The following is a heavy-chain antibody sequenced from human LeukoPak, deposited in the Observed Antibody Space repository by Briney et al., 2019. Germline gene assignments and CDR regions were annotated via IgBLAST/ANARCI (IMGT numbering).Heavy chain of an antibody. D-gene: IGHD4-11*01. J-gene: IGHJ4*02. CDR1: GGSISSYY. V-gene: IGHV4-59*01. CDR3: ARGMTTVTPAFDY. Sequence: SETLSLTCTVSGGSISSYYWSWIRQPPGKGLEWIGYIYYSGSTNYNPSLKSRVTISVDTSKNQFTLKLSSVTAADTAVYYCARGMTTVTPAFDYWGQGTLVTVSS. CDR2: IYYSGST.